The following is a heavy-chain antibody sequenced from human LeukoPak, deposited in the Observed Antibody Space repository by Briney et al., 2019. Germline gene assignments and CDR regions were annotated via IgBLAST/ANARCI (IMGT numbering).Heavy chain of an antibody. J-gene: IGHJ3*02. V-gene: IGHV3-74*01. CDR3: AREVGASNDAFDI. Sequence: PGGSLRLSCAASGFTFSSYWMHWVRQAPGKGLVWVSRINSDGSITTYADSVKGRLTISRDNAKNTLYLQMNSLRAEDTAVYYCAREVGASNDAFDIWGQGTMVTVSS. CDR1: GFTFSSYW. CDR2: INSDGSIT. D-gene: IGHD1-26*01.